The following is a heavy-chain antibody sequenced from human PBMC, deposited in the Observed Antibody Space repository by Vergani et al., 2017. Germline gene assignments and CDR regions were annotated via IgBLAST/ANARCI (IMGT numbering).Heavy chain of an antibody. CDR3: AREYGSGSYYNAGAFDI. CDR1: GGSVSSGSYY. V-gene: IGHV4-61*01. D-gene: IGHD3-10*01. Sequence: QVQLQESGPGLVKPSETLSLTCTVSGGSVSSGSYYWSWIRQPPGKGLEWIGYIYYSGSTNYNPSLKSRVTISVDTSKNQFSLKLSSVTAADTAVYYCAREYGSGSYYNAGAFDIWGQGTTVTVSS. J-gene: IGHJ3*02. CDR2: IYYSGST.